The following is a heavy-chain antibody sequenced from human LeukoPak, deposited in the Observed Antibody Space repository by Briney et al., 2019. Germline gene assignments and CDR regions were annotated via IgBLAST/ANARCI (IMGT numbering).Heavy chain of an antibody. J-gene: IGHJ4*02. V-gene: IGHV3-30*02. Sequence: GGSMRLSSAASGFTFTSYGIHWVRQAPGKGLGWVAFIRYDGSNKYYADSVKGRFTISRHNSKNTLYLHMNCQKTEDTSCEDGAKIAVAGERFAYWGQGTLVTASS. CDR2: IRYDGSNK. D-gene: IGHD6-19*01. CDR1: GFTFTSYG. CDR3: AKIAVAGERFAY.